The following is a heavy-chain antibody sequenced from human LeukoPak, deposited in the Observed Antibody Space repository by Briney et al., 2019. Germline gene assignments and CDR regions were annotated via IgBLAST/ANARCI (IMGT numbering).Heavy chain of an antibody. CDR2: IYGDGGTT. J-gene: IGHJ4*02. CDR1: GLTFASYA. V-gene: IGHV3-43*02. D-gene: IGHD1-26*01. CDR3: AQDWWGSYLS. Sequence: GGSLRLSCVASGLTFASYAMYLVRQAPGKGLEYVSLIYGDGGTTHYADSVKGRFSISRDNGKNSLYLQMNRLRTEDTAFYYCAQDWWGSYLSWGRGALVTVSS.